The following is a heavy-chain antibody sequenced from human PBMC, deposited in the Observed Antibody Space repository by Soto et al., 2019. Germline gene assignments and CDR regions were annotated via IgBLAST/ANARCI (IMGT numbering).Heavy chain of an antibody. J-gene: IGHJ6*02. CDR3: AKAITLWFGGLRYYYYGMDV. CDR1: GFTFSSYS. V-gene: IGHV3-21*01. D-gene: IGHD3-10*01. Sequence: PGGSLRLSCAASGFTFSSYSMNWVRQAPGKGLEWVSSISSSSSYIYYADSVKGRFTISRDNAKNTLYLQMNSLRAEDTAVYYCAKAITLWFGGLRYYYYGMDVWGQGTTVTVSS. CDR2: ISSSSSYI.